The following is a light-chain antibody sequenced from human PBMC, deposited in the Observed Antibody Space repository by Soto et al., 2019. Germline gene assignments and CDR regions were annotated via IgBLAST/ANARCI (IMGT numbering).Light chain of an antibody. CDR2: AAS. CDR3: QQSYSTPRT. CDR1: QSISSY. J-gene: IGKJ1*01. Sequence: DIQMTQSPSSLSASVGDRVTITCRASQSISSYLNWYQQKPGKAPKLLIYAASSLQSGVPSRFSGSGSGTDFTLTISSLQPEDFATYYCQQSYSTPRTFCQATKVEIK. V-gene: IGKV1-39*01.